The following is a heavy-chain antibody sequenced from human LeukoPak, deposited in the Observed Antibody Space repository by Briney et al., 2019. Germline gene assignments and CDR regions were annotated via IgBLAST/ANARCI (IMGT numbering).Heavy chain of an antibody. V-gene: IGHV3-23*01. D-gene: IGHD6-13*01. CDR2: GHGSGSLT. CDR1: GFNFSTYA. Sequence: PGGSLGLSCAASGFNFSTYALGWVRQAPRKGLEWVADGHGSGSLTYYAESVEGRFTISRDNLNAAVFLQMDSLRVEDTAIYYCEKKAGSSWHREMKYAFDVWGQGTTVIVSS. CDR3: EKKAGSSWHREMKYAFDV. J-gene: IGHJ6*02.